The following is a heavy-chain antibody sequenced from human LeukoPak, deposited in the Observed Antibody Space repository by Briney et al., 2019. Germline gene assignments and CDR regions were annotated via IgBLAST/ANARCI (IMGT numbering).Heavy chain of an antibody. CDR2: IYYSGST. CDR3: ASLASIAVAEPFDY. V-gene: IGHV4-39*07. J-gene: IGHJ4*02. D-gene: IGHD6-19*01. CDR1: GGSISSSSYY. Sequence: SETLSLTCTVSGGSISSSSYYWGWIRQPPGTGLEWIGSIYYSGSTYYNPSLKSRVTISVDTSKNQFSLKLSSVTAADTAVYYCASLASIAVAEPFDYWGQGTLVTVSS.